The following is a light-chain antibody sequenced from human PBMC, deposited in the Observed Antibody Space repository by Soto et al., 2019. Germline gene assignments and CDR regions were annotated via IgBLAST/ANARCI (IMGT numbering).Light chain of an antibody. CDR3: QQYDNWPRT. CDR1: QSVTTY. Sequence: VLTQSPGTLPLFPGQRATLSCRASQSVTTYLAWYQQKPGQAPRLLIYGASSRATGIPDRFSGSGSGTEFTLTISSLQSEDFAIYYCQQYDNWPRTFGQGTKVDIK. J-gene: IGKJ1*01. CDR2: GAS. V-gene: IGKV3-15*01.